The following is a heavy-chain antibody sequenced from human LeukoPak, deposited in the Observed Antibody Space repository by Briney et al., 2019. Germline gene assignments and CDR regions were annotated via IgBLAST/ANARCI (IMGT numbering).Heavy chain of an antibody. D-gene: IGHD1-26*01. Sequence: PGGSLRLSCVAPGFTFSISWVTWVRQAPGKGLEWVANIDKHGSGKYYVDSVKGRFAISRDYASNSVFLQMNSLRAEDTSVYYCARDSGWGYYDLWGQGTPVTVSS. J-gene: IGHJ4*02. V-gene: IGHV3-7*01. CDR2: IDKHGSGK. CDR1: GFTFSISW. CDR3: ARDSGWGYYDL.